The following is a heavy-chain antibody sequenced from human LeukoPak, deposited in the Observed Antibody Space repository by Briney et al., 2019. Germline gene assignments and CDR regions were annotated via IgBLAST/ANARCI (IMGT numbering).Heavy chain of an antibody. CDR3: ARFPIQLWTLFDY. Sequence: SETLSLTCAVYGGSFSGYYWSWIRQPPGKGLEWIGEINHSGSTNYNPSLKSRVTISVDTSKNQFSLKLSSVTAADTAVYYCARFPIQLWTLFDYWGQGTLVTVSS. D-gene: IGHD5-18*01. J-gene: IGHJ4*02. CDR2: INHSGST. V-gene: IGHV4-34*01. CDR1: GGSFSGYY.